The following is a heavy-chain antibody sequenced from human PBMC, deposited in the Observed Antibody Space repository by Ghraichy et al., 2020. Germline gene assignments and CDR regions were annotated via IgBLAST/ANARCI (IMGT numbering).Heavy chain of an antibody. Sequence: GALRLSCAASGFTFSNYAMTWVRQAPGKGLEWVSVISGSGDSTYYADSVQGRFTISRDNSKNTLYLQMNSLRAEDTAIYYCAKDRPHSESSHIDYWGQGTLVTVSS. V-gene: IGHV3-23*01. CDR3: AKDRPHSESSHIDY. CDR2: ISGSGDST. D-gene: IGHD1-26*01. J-gene: IGHJ4*02. CDR1: GFTFSNYA.